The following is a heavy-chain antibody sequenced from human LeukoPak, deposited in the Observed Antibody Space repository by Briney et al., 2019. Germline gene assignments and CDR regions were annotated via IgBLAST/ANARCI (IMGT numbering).Heavy chain of an antibody. J-gene: IGHJ4*02. CDR2: ISGSGGTT. D-gene: IGHD4-23*01. Sequence: GGSLRLTCAASGFTFSSYAMTWVRQAPGKGLEWVSVISGSGGTTYYADSVKGRFTISRDNSKNTLYLQMNSLRAEDTAVYYCAKTEGRGTTVAQRPNDYWGQGTLVTVSS. CDR1: GFTFSSYA. V-gene: IGHV3-23*01. CDR3: AKTEGRGTTVAQRPNDY.